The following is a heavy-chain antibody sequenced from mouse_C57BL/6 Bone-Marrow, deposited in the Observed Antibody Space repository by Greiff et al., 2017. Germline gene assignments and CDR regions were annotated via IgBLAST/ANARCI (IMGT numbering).Heavy chain of an antibody. CDR2: ISNGGGST. CDR3: ARRGFDYLFAY. CDR1: GFTISDYY. V-gene: IGHV5-12*01. J-gene: IGHJ3*01. Sequence: DVMLVESGGGLVQPGGSLKLSCAASGFTISDYYMYWVRQTPEKRLEWVAYISNGGGSTYYPDTVKGRFTISRDNAKNTLYLQMSRLKSEDTAMYYCARRGFDYLFAYWGQGTLVTVSA. D-gene: IGHD2-4*01.